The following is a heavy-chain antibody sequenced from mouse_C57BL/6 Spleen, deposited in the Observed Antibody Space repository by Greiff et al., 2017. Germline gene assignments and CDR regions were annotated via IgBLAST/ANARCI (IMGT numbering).Heavy chain of an antibody. V-gene: IGHV1-55*01. CDR3: ARAGTGYFDV. CDR1: GYTFTSYW. CDR2: IYPGSGST. D-gene: IGHD4-1*01. J-gene: IGHJ1*03. Sequence: QAQLQQPGAELVKPGASVKMSCKASGYTFTSYWITGVKRRPGQGLEWIGDIYPGSGSTNYNEKFKSKATLTVDTSSSTAYMQLSSLTSEDSAVYYCARAGTGYFDVWGTGTTVTVSS.